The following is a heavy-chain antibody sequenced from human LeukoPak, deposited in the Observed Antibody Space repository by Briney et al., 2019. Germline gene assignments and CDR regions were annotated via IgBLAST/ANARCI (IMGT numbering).Heavy chain of an antibody. CDR1: GYTFTSYA. J-gene: IGHJ4*02. CDR2: INAGNGNT. D-gene: IGHD3-9*01. CDR3: ARELGSGGYDILTGYYQFDY. V-gene: IGHV1-3*01. Sequence: ASVKVSCKASGYTFTSYAMHWVRQAPGQRLEWMGWINAGNGNTKYSQEFQGRVTMTRDTSISTAYMELSRLRSDDTAVYYCARELGSGGYDILTGYYQFDYWGQGTLVTVSS.